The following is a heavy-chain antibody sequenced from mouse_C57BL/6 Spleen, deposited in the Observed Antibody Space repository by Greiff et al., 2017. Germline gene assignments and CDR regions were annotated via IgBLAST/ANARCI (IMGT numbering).Heavy chain of an antibody. V-gene: IGHV2-6*01. CDR2: IWGVGST. CDR3: ASGPPLGGGFAY. D-gene: IGHD4-1*01. CDR1: GFSLTSYG. Sequence: VQVVESGPGLVAPSQSLSITCTVSGFSLTSYGVDWVRQSPGTGLEWLGVIWGVGSTNYNSALKSRLSISKDNSKSQVFLKMNSLQADDTAMYYCASGPPLGGGFAYWGQGTLVTVSA. J-gene: IGHJ3*01.